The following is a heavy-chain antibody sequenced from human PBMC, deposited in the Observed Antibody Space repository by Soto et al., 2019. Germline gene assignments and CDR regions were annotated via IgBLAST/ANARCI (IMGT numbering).Heavy chain of an antibody. Sequence: GSSVKVACNASGYTFTGYYMHWVRQAPGQGLEWMGWISAFNGKTIYAQRFQGKFTMTTDTSATIAYMALRSPESDDTAVYYCARGQGDNGEDLQMDHWGQGTLVTVSS. D-gene: IGHD3-16*01. CDR2: ISAFNGKT. CDR3: ARGQGDNGEDLQMDH. CDR1: GYTFTGYY. V-gene: IGHV1-18*04. J-gene: IGHJ4*02.